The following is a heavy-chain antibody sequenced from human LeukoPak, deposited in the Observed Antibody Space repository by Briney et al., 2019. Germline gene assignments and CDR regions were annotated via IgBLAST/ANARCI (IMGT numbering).Heavy chain of an antibody. CDR1: GFSFREHW. CDR2: ISGSGGST. CDR3: AKSRPSYSSSWYDH. V-gene: IGHV3-23*01. J-gene: IGHJ5*02. Sequence: PGGSLRLSCTVSGFSFREHWMSWVRQAPGKGLEWVSAISGSGGSTYYADSVKGRFTISRDNFKNTLYLQMNSLRAKDTAVYYCAKSRPSYSSSWYDHWGQGTLVTVSS. D-gene: IGHD6-13*01.